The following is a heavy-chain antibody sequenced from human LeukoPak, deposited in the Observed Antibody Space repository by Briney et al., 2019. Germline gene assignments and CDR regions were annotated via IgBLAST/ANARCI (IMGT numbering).Heavy chain of an antibody. D-gene: IGHD1-26*01. CDR3: ARDGRGFLRFDY. CDR2: IYYSGST. Sequence: ASETLSLTCSVSGDSMRNYYWSWIQQPPGKGLEWIGYIYYSGSTNYNPSLKSRVTISVDTSKDQFSLRLTSVTATDTAMYYCARDGRGFLRFDYWGQGTLVTVSP. J-gene: IGHJ4*02. V-gene: IGHV4-59*01. CDR1: GDSMRNYY.